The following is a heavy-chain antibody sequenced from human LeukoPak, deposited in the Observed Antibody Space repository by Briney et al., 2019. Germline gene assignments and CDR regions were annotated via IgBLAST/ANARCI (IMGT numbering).Heavy chain of an antibody. V-gene: IGHV3-30*18. CDR2: ISYDGSDK. Sequence: EGSLRLSCAASGFTFSTYGMHWVRQAPGKGLEWVAVISYDGSDKYYADSVKGRFTISRDNSKNTLYLQMNSLRAEDTAVYYCAKDWRMFTIFGVLDPWGQGTLVTVSS. J-gene: IGHJ5*02. D-gene: IGHD3-3*01. CDR3: AKDWRMFTIFGVLDP. CDR1: GFTFSTYG.